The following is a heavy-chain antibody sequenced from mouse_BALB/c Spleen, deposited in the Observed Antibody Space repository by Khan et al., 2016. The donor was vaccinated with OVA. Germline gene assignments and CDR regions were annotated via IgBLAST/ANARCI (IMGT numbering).Heavy chain of an antibody. CDR3: APVDGYSVSVAY. D-gene: IGHD2-3*01. V-gene: IGHV1S136*01. J-gene: IGHJ3*01. Sequence: VQLQQSGPEVVKPGASVKMSCKASGYTFTSYVMHWVKQKPGQGLEWIGYIYPYNDATKYNEKFNGKATLTSDKSSSTAYMELSSLTSEDSAVYYCAPVDGYSVSVAYWGQGTMVTVSA. CDR2: IYPYNDAT. CDR1: GYTFTSYV.